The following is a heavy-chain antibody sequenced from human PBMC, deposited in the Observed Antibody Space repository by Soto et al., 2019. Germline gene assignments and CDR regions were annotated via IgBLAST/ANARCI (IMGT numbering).Heavy chain of an antibody. CDR2: ISYDGSNK. D-gene: IGHD6-13*01. Sequence: PGGSLRLSCAASGFTFSSYAMHWVRQAPGKGLEWVAVISYDGSNKYYADSVKGRFTISRDNSKNTLYLQMNSLRAEDTAVYYCARVLSSPAYWGQGTLVTVSS. CDR1: GFTFSSYA. CDR3: ARVLSSPAY. J-gene: IGHJ4*02. V-gene: IGHV3-30-3*01.